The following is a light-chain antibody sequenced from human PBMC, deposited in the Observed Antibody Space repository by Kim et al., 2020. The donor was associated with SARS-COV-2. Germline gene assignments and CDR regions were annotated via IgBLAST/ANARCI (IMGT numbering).Light chain of an antibody. J-gene: IGLJ2*01. CDR1: NNEKRN. Sequence: SVALGQTARMTCGGDNNEKRNVHWYQQRPGQAPILVIYRDSKRPSGIPERVSGSNSGNTATLTISRVQAGDEADYYCQVWDGRAVVFGGGTKLAVL. V-gene: IGLV3-9*01. CDR3: QVWDGRAVV. CDR2: RDS.